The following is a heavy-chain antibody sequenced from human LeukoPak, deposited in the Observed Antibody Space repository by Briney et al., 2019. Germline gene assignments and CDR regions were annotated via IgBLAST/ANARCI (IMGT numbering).Heavy chain of an antibody. CDR2: IYYSGST. D-gene: IGHD3-16*01. Sequence: SETLSLTCTVSGGSISSSSYYWGWIRQPPGKGLEWIGSIYYSGSTNYNPSLKSRVTISVDTSKNQFSLKLSSVTAADTAVYYCARGGEGMSGSYYYYMDVWGKGTTVTVSS. CDR3: ARGGEGMSGSYYYYMDV. J-gene: IGHJ6*03. CDR1: GGSISSSSYY. V-gene: IGHV4-39*07.